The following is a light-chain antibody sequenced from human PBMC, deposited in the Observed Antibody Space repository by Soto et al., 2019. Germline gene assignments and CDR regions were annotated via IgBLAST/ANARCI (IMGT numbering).Light chain of an antibody. J-gene: IGKJ1*01. CDR1: QSVSTN. Sequence: VMTQSPATLSVSPGERAALSCRASQSVSTNLAWYQQKPGQPPRLLIYGASTRATDMSGTFSGRGSGTEFTLTISNLRPEDFAVYYCQQYRHWPRTFGQGTKVEIK. CDR2: GAS. V-gene: IGKV3-15*01. CDR3: QQYRHWPRT.